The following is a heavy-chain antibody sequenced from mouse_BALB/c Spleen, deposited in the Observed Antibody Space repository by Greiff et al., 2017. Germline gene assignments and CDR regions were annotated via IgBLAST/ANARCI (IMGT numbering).Heavy chain of an antibody. Sequence: VHVKQSGPELVKPGASVKMSCKASGYTFTSYVMHWVKQKPGQGLEWIGYINPYNDGTKYNEKFKGKATLTSDKSSSTAYMELSSLTSEDSAVYYCTSHYYGPYYAMDYWGQGTSVTVSS. J-gene: IGHJ4*01. CDR3: TSHYYGPYYAMDY. CDR2: INPYNDGT. V-gene: IGHV1-14*01. D-gene: IGHD1-2*01. CDR1: GYTFTSYV.